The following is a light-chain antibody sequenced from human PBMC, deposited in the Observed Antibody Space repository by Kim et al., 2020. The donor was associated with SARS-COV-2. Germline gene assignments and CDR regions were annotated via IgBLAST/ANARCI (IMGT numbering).Light chain of an antibody. CDR3: TSRYSSGNHVV. J-gene: IGLJ2*01. CDR1: SLRSYY. V-gene: IGLV3-19*01. Sequence: SSELTQDSAVSVALGQTVRITCQGDSLRSYYASWYQQKPGQDPVLVIYGKNNRPSGIPDRFSGSSSGNTAALTITGAQAEDEADYYCTSRYSSGNHVVFGGGTQLTVL. CDR2: GKN.